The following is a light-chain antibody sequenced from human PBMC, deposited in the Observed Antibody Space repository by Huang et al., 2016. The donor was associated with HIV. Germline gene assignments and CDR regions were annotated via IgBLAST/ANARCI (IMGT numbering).Light chain of an antibody. CDR2: DSS. CDR3: QHRGNWPPIT. V-gene: IGKV3-11*01. Sequence: EIVLTQSPATLSLSPGERATLSCRASQSVGSFLAWYQQKPGQAPRLLMYDSSNRATGIPARFSGSGSGTDFTLTISSLEPEDFAVYFCQHRGNWPPITFGQGTRLEIK. CDR1: QSVGSF. J-gene: IGKJ5*01.